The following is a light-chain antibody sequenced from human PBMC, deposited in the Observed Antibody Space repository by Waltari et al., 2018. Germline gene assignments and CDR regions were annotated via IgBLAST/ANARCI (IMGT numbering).Light chain of an antibody. Sequence: QSAPSQPASVSGSPGQSITISCTGSSSDVGGYNYVSWYQQHPGKAPKLLIYEVSNGSAGVSNRFAGSKSGNTASLTISGLQAEDEADYYGSSYTSSSTVVFGGGTKVTVL. V-gene: IGLV2-14*01. J-gene: IGLJ2*01. CDR3: SSYTSSSTVV. CDR2: EVS. CDR1: SSDVGGYNY.